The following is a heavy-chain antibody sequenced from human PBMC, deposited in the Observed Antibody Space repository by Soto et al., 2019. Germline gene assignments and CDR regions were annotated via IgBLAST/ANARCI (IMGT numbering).Heavy chain of an antibody. CDR3: ARGQWFGELSWFDP. CDR2: NYYSGST. V-gene: IGHV4-39*01. J-gene: IGHJ5*02. D-gene: IGHD3-10*01. Sequence: PSETRSLPGIASGSSISSSSYYWGWNSQPPGKGLERIGRNYYSGSTCYNPPLKSRVTLSVDTSKNQFSLKLSSVTAADTAVYYCARGQWFGELSWFDPWGQGTLVTLSS. CDR1: GSSISSSSYY.